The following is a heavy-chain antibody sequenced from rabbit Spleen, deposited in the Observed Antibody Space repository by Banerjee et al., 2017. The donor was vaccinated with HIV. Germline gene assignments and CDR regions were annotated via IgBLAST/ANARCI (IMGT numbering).Heavy chain of an antibody. CDR2: IAGSSSGFI. J-gene: IGHJ6*01. CDR1: GFSFSSSDY. CDR3: ARDTGSSFSSYGMDL. V-gene: IGHV1S40*01. Sequence: QSLEESGGDLVKPGASPTLTCTASGFSFSSSDYMCWVRQAPGKGLEWISCIAGSSSGFIYSATWAKGRFTCSKTSSTTVTLQMTSLTVADTATYFCARDTGSSFSSYGMDLWGPGTLVTVS. D-gene: IGHD8-1*01.